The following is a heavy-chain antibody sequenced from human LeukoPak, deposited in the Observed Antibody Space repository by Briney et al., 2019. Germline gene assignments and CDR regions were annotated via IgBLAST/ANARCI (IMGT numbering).Heavy chain of an antibody. D-gene: IGHD6-19*01. J-gene: IGHJ4*02. CDR2: INPNSGGA. CDR1: GYTFTCYY. CDR3: ARDRGSSGWYRGFALDY. Sequence: ASVKVSCKASGYTFTCYYMHWVRQAPGQGLEWMGWINPNSGGANYAQKFQGRVTMTRDTSISTAYMELSRLRSDDTAVYYCARDRGSSGWYRGFALDYWGQGTLVTVSS. V-gene: IGHV1-2*02.